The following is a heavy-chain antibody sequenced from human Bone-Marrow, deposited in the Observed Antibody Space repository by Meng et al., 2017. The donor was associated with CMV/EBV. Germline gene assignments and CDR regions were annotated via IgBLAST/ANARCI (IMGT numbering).Heavy chain of an antibody. J-gene: IGHJ4*02. V-gene: IGHV4-34*01. CDR1: GAPFSGY. CDR3: APGFRSWSGSYSS. Sequence: VHLRQWGEGILKPSETLSLTCGVYGAPFSGYWSWVRQPPGKGLEWIGEITHSGSTNYNVSLKSRVTISIDTSKNQFSLKLSAVTATDTAVYYCAPGFRSWSGSYSSWGQGTLVTVSS. CDR2: ITHSGST. D-gene: IGHD1-26*01.